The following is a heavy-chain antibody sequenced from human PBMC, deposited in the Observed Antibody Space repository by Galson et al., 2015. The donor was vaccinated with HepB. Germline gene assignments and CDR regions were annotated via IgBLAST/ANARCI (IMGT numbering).Heavy chain of an antibody. D-gene: IGHD2-2*01. CDR1: GFTFSSYS. V-gene: IGHV3-21*01. CDR3: ARGETGIVVVVPAAMSLSYGMDV. CDR2: ISSSSSYI. J-gene: IGHJ6*02. Sequence: SLRLSCAASGFTFSSYSMNWVRQAPGKGLEWVSSISSSSSYIYYADSVKGRFTISRDNAKNSLYLQMNSLRAEDTAVYYCARGETGIVVVVPAAMSLSYGMDVWGQGTTVTVSS.